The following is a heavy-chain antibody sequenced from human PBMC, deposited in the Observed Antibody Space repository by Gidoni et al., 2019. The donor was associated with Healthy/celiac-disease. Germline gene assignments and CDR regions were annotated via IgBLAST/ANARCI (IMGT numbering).Heavy chain of an antibody. CDR2: INPSGGST. CDR3: ARDLDDYSVENWFDP. D-gene: IGHD4-4*01. Sequence: VQLVQSGAAVKKPGASVKVSCTSSGYNFTSSDMHWVRQAPGQGLEWMGIINPSGGSTSYAQKLQGIVILTRDTSTMSVYRELSSLRSEDTAVYYGARDLDDYSVENWFDPWGQGTLVTVSS. V-gene: IGHV1-46*04. J-gene: IGHJ5*02. CDR1: GYNFTSSD.